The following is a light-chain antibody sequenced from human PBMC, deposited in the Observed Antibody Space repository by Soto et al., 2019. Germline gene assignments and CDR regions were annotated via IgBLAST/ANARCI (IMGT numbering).Light chain of an antibody. Sequence: EVVLTQSPGSLSLSPGQRATLSCRASPSVDSTFFAWYQKKPGQAPRLLIYGASKRATGIPDRVSGSGSRTDFTLIISRLEPEDFAVYYCQQYMSSVTFGQGTKVEIK. V-gene: IGKV3-20*01. CDR3: QQYMSSVT. CDR1: PSVDSTF. CDR2: GAS. J-gene: IGKJ1*01.